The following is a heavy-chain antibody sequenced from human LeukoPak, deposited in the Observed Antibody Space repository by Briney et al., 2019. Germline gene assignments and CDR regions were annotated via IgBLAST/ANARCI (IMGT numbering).Heavy chain of an antibody. CDR1: GFTFSNAW. V-gene: IGHV3-15*01. Sequence: GGSLRLSCAASGFTFSNAWMSWVRQAPGKGPEWVGRIKSKTDGGTTDYAAPVKGRFTISRDDSKNTLYLQMNSLKTEDTAVYYCTTLQIPYCSGGSCYGGDYWGQGTLVTVSS. D-gene: IGHD2-15*01. CDR2: IKSKTDGGTT. J-gene: IGHJ4*02. CDR3: TTLQIPYCSGGSCYGGDY.